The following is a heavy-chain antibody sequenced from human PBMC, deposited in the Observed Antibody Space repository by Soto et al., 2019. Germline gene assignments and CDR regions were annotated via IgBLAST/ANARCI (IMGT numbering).Heavy chain of an antibody. CDR2: ISGSGDGT. V-gene: IGHV3-23*01. CDR3: TKSRRGILMVYGFGGMDV. Sequence: GGSLRLSCAASGFTVNSHAMSWVRQAPGKGLEWVASISGSGDGTYYGDSVKGRFTISRDSSSSTLYLQMNNLRGEDTAVYFCTKSRRGILMVYGFGGMDVWGQGTTVTVSS. J-gene: IGHJ6*02. CDR1: GFTVNSHA. D-gene: IGHD2-8*01.